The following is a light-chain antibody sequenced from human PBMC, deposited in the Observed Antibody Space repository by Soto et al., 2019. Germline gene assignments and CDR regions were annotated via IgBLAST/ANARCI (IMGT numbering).Light chain of an antibody. Sequence: DIVMTQSPATLSVSPGERATLSSRASQSVSSNLAWYQQKPGQAPRLLIYGASRRATGIPARFSGSGSGTEFTLTISSLQSEDFAVYYCQQYNNWWWTFGQGTKVDI. CDR1: QSVSSN. J-gene: IGKJ1*01. V-gene: IGKV3-15*01. CDR2: GAS. CDR3: QQYNNWWWT.